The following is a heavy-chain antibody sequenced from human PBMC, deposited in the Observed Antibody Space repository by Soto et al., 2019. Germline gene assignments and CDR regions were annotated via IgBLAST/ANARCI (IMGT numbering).Heavy chain of an antibody. J-gene: IGHJ3*02. V-gene: IGHV3-7*01. Sequence: EVHLVESGGGLVQPGGSLRLSCAVSGFTFSSYWMSWVRQAPGKGLEWVANIKQDGSEKYYMDSEKGRFTISRDNAKNSLFRQVNSLRVEDTAVYYCARGGHCSHTSCHTSRSSFDIWWLGTMVTVSS. CDR2: IKQDGSEK. CDR3: ARGGHCSHTSCHTSRSSFDI. D-gene: IGHD2-2*01. CDR1: GFTFSSYW.